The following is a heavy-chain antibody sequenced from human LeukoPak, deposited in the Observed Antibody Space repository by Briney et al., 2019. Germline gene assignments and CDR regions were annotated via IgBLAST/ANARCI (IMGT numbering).Heavy chain of an antibody. D-gene: IGHD3-22*01. CDR1: GGSISSGGYF. CDR2: INHSGST. J-gene: IGHJ4*02. CDR3: ASEHYYDSSGYYFDY. V-gene: IGHV4-30-2*01. Sequence: SQTLSLTCTVSGGSISSGGYFWNCIRQPPGKGLEWIGEINHSGSTNYNPSLKSRVTISVDTSKNQFSLKLSSVTAADTAVYYCASEHYYDSSGYYFDYWGQGTLVTVSS.